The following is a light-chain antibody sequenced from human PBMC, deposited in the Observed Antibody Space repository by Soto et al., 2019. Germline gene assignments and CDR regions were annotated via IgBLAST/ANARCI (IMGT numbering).Light chain of an antibody. CDR1: QSVSTY. CDR3: QQRHMWPIT. Sequence: EIVLTQYPATLSLSPGERCPLSCMASQSVSTYVTYLAWYQQKPGQAPRLLIYDASNRATGIPARFSGSGSGTEFTLTISSLEPEDFAVYYCQQRHMWPITFGPGTRLEIK. J-gene: IGKJ5*01. V-gene: IGKV3-11*01. CDR2: DAS.